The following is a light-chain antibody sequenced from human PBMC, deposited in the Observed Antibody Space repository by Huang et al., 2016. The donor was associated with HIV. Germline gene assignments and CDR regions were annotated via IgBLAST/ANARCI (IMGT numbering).Light chain of an antibody. CDR3: QQYYTTPRT. V-gene: IGKV4-1*01. CDR1: QSVLYSSNNKNY. J-gene: IGKJ1*01. Sequence: DIVMTQSPDSLAVSLGERATINCKSSQSVLYSSNNKNYLSWYQQKPGQPPQLLIYWASTRESGVPDRFSGGGSGTDFTLTINSLQAEDVAIYYCQQYYTTPRTFGQGTKVEIK. CDR2: WAS.